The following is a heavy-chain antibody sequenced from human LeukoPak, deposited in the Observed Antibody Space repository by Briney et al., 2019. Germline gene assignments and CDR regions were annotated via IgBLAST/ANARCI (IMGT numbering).Heavy chain of an antibody. CDR1: GFTFDDYA. D-gene: IGHD2-2*02. CDR2: ISWNSGSI. J-gene: IGHJ3*02. CDR3: AKDTCSSTSCYTTAFDI. V-gene: IGHV3-9*03. Sequence: GGSLRLSCAASGFTFDDYAMHWVRQAPGKGLEWVSGISWNSGSIGYADSVEGRFTISRDNAKNSLYLQMNSLRAEDMALYYCAKDTCSSTSCYTTAFDIWGQGTMVTVSS.